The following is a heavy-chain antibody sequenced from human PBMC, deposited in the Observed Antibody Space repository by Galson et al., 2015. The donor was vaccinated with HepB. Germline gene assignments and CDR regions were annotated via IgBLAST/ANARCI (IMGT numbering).Heavy chain of an antibody. Sequence: SLRLSCAASGFTFSNAWMSWVRQAPGKGLEWVGRSKSKTDGGTTDYAAPVKGRFTISRDDSKNTLYLQMNSLKTEDTAVYYCTTDYGWGDFWSGYYNIYYYGMDVWDQVTTFTVSS. CDR1: GFTFSNAW. J-gene: IGHJ6*02. V-gene: IGHV3-15*01. D-gene: IGHD3-3*01. CDR3: TTDYGWGDFWSGYYNIYYYGMDV. CDR2: SKSKTDGGTT.